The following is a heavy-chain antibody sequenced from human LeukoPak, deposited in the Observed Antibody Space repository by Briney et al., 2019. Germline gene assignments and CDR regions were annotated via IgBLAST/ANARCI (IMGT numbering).Heavy chain of an antibody. J-gene: IGHJ5*02. CDR2: IYPGDTDT. D-gene: IGHD4-17*01. CDR1: GYSFTSYW. CDR3: ARGTTVTNHNWFDP. Sequence: GESLKISFKGSGYSFTSYWIGWVRQMPGKGLEWRGIIYPGDTDTRYSPSFQGQVTISADKSISTAYLQWSSLKASDTAMYYCARGTTVTNHNWFDPWGQGTLVTVSS. V-gene: IGHV5-51*01.